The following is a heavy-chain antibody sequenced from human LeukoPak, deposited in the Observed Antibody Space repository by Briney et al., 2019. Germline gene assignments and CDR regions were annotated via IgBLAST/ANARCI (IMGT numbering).Heavy chain of an antibody. D-gene: IGHD1-26*01. J-gene: IGHJ4*02. V-gene: IGHV4-4*02. Sequence: PSETLSLTCAVSGGSISSSNWWGWVRQPPGKGLEWIGEIYHSGSTNYNPSLKSRVTISVDKSKNQFSLKLSSVTAADTAVYYCARQEGGLSGSYYYFDYWGQGTLVTVSS. CDR3: ARQEGGLSGSYYYFDY. CDR2: IYHSGST. CDR1: GGSISSSNW.